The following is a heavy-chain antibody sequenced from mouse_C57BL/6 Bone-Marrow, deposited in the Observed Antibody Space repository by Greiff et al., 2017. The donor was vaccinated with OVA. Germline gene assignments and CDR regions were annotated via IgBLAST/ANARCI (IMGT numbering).Heavy chain of an antibody. V-gene: IGHV5-9-1*02. J-gene: IGHJ4*01. CDR1: GFTFSSYA. Sequence: EVKLQESGEGLVKPGGSLKLSCAASGFTFSSYAMSWVRQTPEKRLAWVAYICSGGDYIYYADTVKGRFTISRDNARNTLYLQKSSLKSGDTARYYCTRDGYYAMDYWGQGTSVTVSS. CDR3: TRDGYYAMDY. D-gene: IGHD2-3*01. CDR2: ICSGGDYI.